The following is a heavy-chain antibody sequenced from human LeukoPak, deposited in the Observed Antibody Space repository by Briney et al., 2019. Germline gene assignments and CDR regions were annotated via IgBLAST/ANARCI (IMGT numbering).Heavy chain of an antibody. Sequence: PGGSLRLSCAASGFTFSSYSMNWVRQAPGRGLEWVSSISSSSTYIYYADSVKGRFTISRDNAKNTLYLQMNSLRAEDTAVYYCAKGDLGDYFYFDYWGQGTLVTVSS. CDR3: AKGDLGDYFYFDY. J-gene: IGHJ4*02. V-gene: IGHV3-21*04. CDR2: ISSSSTYI. D-gene: IGHD4-17*01. CDR1: GFTFSSYS.